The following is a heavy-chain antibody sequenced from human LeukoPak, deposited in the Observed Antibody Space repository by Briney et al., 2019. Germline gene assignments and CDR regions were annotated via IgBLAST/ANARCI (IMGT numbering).Heavy chain of an antibody. CDR3: ARWEGGSYCDFDY. CDR1: GGSFSGYY. CDR2: INHSGST. J-gene: IGHJ4*02. Sequence: PSETLSLTCAVYGGSFSGYYWSWIRQPPGKGLEWIGEINHSGSTNYNPSLKSRVTISVDTSKNQFSLKLSSVTAADTAVYYCARWEGGSYCDFDYWGQATLVTVSS. D-gene: IGHD1-26*01. V-gene: IGHV4-34*01.